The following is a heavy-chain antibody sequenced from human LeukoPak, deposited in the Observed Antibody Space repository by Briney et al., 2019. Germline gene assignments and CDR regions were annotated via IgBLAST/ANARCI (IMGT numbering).Heavy chain of an antibody. CDR2: IYYSGST. Sequence: SQTLSLTCTVSGGSISSGGYYWSWIRQHPGKGLEWIGYIYYSGSTHYNPSLKSRVTISVDTSKNQFSLKLSSVTAADTAVYYCARVSEYYDSSGYYYFDYWGQGTLVTVSS. V-gene: IGHV4-31*03. CDR1: GGSISSGGYY. D-gene: IGHD3-22*01. CDR3: ARVSEYYDSSGYYYFDY. J-gene: IGHJ4*02.